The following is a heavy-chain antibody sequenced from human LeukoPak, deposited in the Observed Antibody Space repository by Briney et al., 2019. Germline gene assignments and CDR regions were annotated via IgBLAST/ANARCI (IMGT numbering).Heavy chain of an antibody. J-gene: IGHJ2*01. V-gene: IGHV4-61*02. CDR2: IYTSGST. Sequence: SETLSLTRTVSGGSISIGSYYWSWIRQPAAKGLEGIERIYTSGSTNYNPSLKSRVSISVDTPKNQFSLKLSSVTAADTAVYYCAGSSPAWYFDLWGRGTLVTVSS. CDR1: GGSISIGSYY. D-gene: IGHD2-2*01. CDR3: AGSSPAWYFDL.